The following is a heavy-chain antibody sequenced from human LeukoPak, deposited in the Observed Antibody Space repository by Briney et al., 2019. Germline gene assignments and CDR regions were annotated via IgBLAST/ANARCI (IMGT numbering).Heavy chain of an antibody. CDR3: ARDQRYCSSTSCPGSDAFDI. J-gene: IGHJ3*02. V-gene: IGHV1-69*13. Sequence: SVKASCKASGGTFSSYAISWVRQAPGQGLEWMGGIIPIFGTANYAQKFQGRVTITADESTSTAYMELSSLRSEDTAVYYCARDQRYCSSTSCPGSDAFDIWGQGTMVTVSS. CDR1: GGTFSSYA. D-gene: IGHD2-2*01. CDR2: IIPIFGTA.